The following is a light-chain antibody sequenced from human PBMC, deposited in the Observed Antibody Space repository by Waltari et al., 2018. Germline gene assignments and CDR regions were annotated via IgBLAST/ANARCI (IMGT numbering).Light chain of an antibody. CDR2: DAS. J-gene: IGKJ2*01. CDR3: QQRSSWTPHT. Sequence: EIVLTQSPATLSLSPGETATLSCRASQSVGTYLAWYQQKPGQAPRLLIYDASNRATGIPARFRGSGSGTDFTLTFSSLEAEDFAVYYCQQRSSWTPHTFGQGARLEIK. V-gene: IGKV3-11*01. CDR1: QSVGTY.